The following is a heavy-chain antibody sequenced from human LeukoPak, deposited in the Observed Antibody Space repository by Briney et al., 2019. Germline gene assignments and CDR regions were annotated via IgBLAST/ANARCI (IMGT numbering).Heavy chain of an antibody. CDR2: IYHSGST. CDR1: GYSISSGYY. D-gene: IGHD5-18*01. J-gene: IGHJ5*02. V-gene: IGHV4-38-2*02. Sequence: SETLSLTCTVSGYSISSGYYWGWIRQPPGKGLEWIGSIYHSGSTYYNPSLKSRVTISVDTSKNQFSLKLSSVTAADTAVYYCEREMKAMVNRVWFDPWGQGTLVTVSS. CDR3: EREMKAMVNRVWFDP.